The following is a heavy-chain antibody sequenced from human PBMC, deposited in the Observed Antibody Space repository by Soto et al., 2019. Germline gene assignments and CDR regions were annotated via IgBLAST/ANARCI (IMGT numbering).Heavy chain of an antibody. D-gene: IGHD6-19*01. CDR3: ARGETSGWFKGAYDV. V-gene: IGHV1-69*01. J-gene: IGHJ3*01. CDR1: GGTLNKHA. Sequence: QVQLVQSGAEVKKPGSSVKVSCRASGGTLNKHAITWVRRAPGLGLEWLGGIIPMFGIPNYPQKFQGRVTITADDSTNASHMELNSLTSDDTAVYYCARGETSGWFKGAYDVWGQGTMVTVSS. CDR2: IIPMFGIP.